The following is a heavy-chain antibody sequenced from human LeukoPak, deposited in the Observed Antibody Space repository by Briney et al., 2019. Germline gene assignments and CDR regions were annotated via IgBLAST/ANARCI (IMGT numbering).Heavy chain of an antibody. Sequence: PGGFLRLSCAASGFTFGTYSMNWVRQAPGKGLEWVSSISTSSTYIYYADSVKGRFTISRDNAKNSLYLQMNSLRAEDTAVYYCARDPPFIIGTTFFDYWGQGTLVTVSS. CDR3: ARDPPFIIGTTFFDY. CDR1: GFTFGTYS. D-gene: IGHD1-20*01. CDR2: ISTSSTYI. V-gene: IGHV3-21*01. J-gene: IGHJ4*02.